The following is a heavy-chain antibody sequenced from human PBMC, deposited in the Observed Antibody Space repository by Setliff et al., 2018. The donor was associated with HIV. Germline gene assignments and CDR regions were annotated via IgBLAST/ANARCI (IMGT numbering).Heavy chain of an antibody. V-gene: IGHV4-34*01. J-gene: IGHJ4*02. D-gene: IGHD6-19*01. CDR1: SGSFSGYY. CDR2: INHSGST. CDR3: AREQWLVTRGYFDS. Sequence: SETLSLTCAVYSGSFSGYYWSWIRQPPGKGLEWIGEINHSGSTNYNPSLKSRVTISIDTSRNQFSVKLNFVTAADTAVYYCAREQWLVTRGYFDSWGQGIMVTVSS.